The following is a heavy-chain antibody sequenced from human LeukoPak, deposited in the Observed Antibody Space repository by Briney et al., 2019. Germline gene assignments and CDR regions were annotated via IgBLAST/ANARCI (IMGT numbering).Heavy chain of an antibody. CDR1: GFTFSRYA. J-gene: IGHJ4*02. V-gene: IGHV3-7*01. D-gene: IGHD5-18*01. CDR3: ARDLGYSRLDY. CDR2: INPDGNKK. Sequence: GGSLRLSCATSGFTFSRYAMHWVRQAPGKGLEWVASINPDGNKKYSADSVKGRFTISRDNAENSLYLQMNSLRVEDTAFYYCARDLGYSRLDYWGQGMLVTVSS.